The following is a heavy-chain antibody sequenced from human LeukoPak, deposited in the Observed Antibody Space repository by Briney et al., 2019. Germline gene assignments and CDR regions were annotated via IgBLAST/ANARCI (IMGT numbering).Heavy chain of an antibody. CDR2: ISGTGGTT. CDR3: ARDLNFGTDAFEI. D-gene: IGHD3-10*01. J-gene: IGHJ3*02. Sequence: GGSLRLSCAASGFTFSTYAMGWVRQAPGKGLEWVSAISGTGGTTYYAGTVKGRFTISRDNSKNTVYLQMNSLRAEGTAVYYCARDLNFGTDAFEIWGQGTMVTVSS. V-gene: IGHV3-23*01. CDR1: GFTFSTYA.